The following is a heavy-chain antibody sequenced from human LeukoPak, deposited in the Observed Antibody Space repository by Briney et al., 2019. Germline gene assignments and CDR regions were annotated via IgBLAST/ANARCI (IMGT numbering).Heavy chain of an antibody. CDR3: AREAAPIVVDIGGYFDY. CDR2: IYTSGST. CDR1: GXSISSSY. V-gene: IGHV4-4*07. J-gene: IGHJ4*02. D-gene: IGHD3-22*01. Sequence: SETLSLTCTVSGXSISSSYWSWIRQPAGKGLEWIGRIYTSGSTNYNPSLKSRVTMSVDTSKNQFSLKLSSVTAADTAVYYCAREAAPIVVDIGGYFDYWGQGTLVTVSS.